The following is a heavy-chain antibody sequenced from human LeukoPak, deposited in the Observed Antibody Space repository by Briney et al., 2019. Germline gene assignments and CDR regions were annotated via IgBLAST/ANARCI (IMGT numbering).Heavy chain of an antibody. D-gene: IGHD1-26*01. CDR1: GFTFSSYG. CDR2: IWYDGSNK. J-gene: IGHJ4*02. V-gene: IGHV3-33*01. Sequence: PGRSLRLSCAASGFTFSSYGMHWVRQAPGKGLEWVAVIWYDGSNKYYADSVKGRFTISRDNSKNTLYLQMNSLRAEDTAVYYCARLGLEWELSYFDYWGQGTLVTVSS. CDR3: ARLGLEWELSYFDY.